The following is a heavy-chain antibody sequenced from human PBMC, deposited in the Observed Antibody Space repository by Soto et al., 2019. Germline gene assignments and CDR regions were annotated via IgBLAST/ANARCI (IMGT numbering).Heavy chain of an antibody. CDR2: ISYDGSNK. Sequence: QVQLVESGGGVVQPGRSLRLSCAASGFTFSSYAMHWVRQAPGKGLEWVAVISYDGSNKYYADSVKGRFTISRDNSKNTLYLQMNSLRAEDTAVYYCARDGYCSGGSCYYYYGMGVWGQGTTVTVSS. J-gene: IGHJ6*02. V-gene: IGHV3-30-3*01. CDR1: GFTFSSYA. CDR3: ARDGYCSGGSCYYYYGMGV. D-gene: IGHD2-15*01.